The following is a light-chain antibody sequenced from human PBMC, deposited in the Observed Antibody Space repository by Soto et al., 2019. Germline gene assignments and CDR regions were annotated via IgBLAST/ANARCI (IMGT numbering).Light chain of an antibody. V-gene: IGKV3-20*01. CDR2: GAS. CDR3: QQYGSSPVT. CDR1: QSVTSSY. J-gene: IGKJ3*01. Sequence: EIVLTQSPGTLSLSPGERATLTCRVSQSVTSSYLAWYQQKPGQAPRLLMYGASSRATGIPDRFSGSGSGTDFTLTISRLEPEDFAVYYCQQYGSSPVTFGPGTKVDIK.